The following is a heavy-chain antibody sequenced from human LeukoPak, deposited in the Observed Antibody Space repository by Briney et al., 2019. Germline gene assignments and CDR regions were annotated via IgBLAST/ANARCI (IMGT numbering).Heavy chain of an antibody. J-gene: IGHJ5*02. V-gene: IGHV4-34*01. CDR3: ARGSRYCSSTSCFRGTAPRWFDP. CDR1: GGSFSGYY. CDR2: INHSGST. Sequence: TSETLSLTCAVYGGSFSGYYWSWIRQPPGKGLEWIGEINHSGSTNYNPSLKSRVTISVDTSKNQFSLKLSSVTAADTAVYYCARGSRYCSSTSCFRGTAPRWFDPWGQGTLVTVSP. D-gene: IGHD2-2*01.